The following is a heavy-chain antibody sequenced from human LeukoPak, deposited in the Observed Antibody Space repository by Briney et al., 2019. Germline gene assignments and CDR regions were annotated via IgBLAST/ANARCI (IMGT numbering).Heavy chain of an antibody. CDR2: IGTRSNPI. CDR3: ARDGTGSSGYYPNWFDP. D-gene: IGHD3-22*01. J-gene: IGHJ5*02. Sequence: GGSLRLSCAASGFSFSDFYMSWIRQAPGMGLEWISYIGTRSNPIYYADSVKGRFTISRDNSKNTLYLQMNSLRAEDTAVYYCARDGTGSSGYYPNWFDPWGQGTLVTVSS. CDR1: GFSFSDFY. V-gene: IGHV3-11*01.